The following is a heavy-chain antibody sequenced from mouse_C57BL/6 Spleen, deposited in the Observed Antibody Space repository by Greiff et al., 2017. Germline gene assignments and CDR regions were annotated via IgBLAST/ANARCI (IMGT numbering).Heavy chain of an antibody. CDR1: GYAFSSSW. CDR3: ARSSGYYGSSPYYYAMDY. Sequence: QVQLQQPGAELVRPGSSVKISCKASGYAFSSSWMNWVKQRPGKGLEWIGRIYPGDGDTNYNGKFKGKATLTADKSSSTAYMQLSSLTSEDSAVYFCARSSGYYGSSPYYYAMDYWGQGTSVTVSS. CDR2: IYPGDGDT. J-gene: IGHJ4*01. V-gene: IGHV1-82*01. D-gene: IGHD1-1*01.